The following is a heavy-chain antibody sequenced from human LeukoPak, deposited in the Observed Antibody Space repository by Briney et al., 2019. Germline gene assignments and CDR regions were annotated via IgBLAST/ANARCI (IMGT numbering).Heavy chain of an antibody. J-gene: IGHJ4*02. CDR1: GGSFSGYY. CDR3: ARGVRWEGITGRRNYFDY. V-gene: IGHV4-34*01. CDR2: INHSGST. D-gene: IGHD1-20*01. Sequence: TSETLSLTCAVYGGSFSGYYWSWIRQPPGKGLEWIGEINHSGSTNYNPSLESRVTISVDTSKNQFSLKLSSVTAADTAVYYCARGVRWEGITGRRNYFDYWGQGTLVTVSS.